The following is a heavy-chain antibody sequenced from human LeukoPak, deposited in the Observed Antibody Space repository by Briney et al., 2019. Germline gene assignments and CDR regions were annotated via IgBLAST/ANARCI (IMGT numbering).Heavy chain of an antibody. CDR1: GFTFSSYG. CDR2: IWYDGSNK. J-gene: IGHJ6*02. CDR3: ARDRNYYYDSSGYYYYYYGMDV. V-gene: IGHV3-33*01. Sequence: PGGSLRLSCAASGFTFSSYGTHWVRQAPGKGLEWVAVIWYDGSNKYYADSVKGRFTISRDNSKNTLYLQMNSLRAEDTAVYYCARDRNYYYDSSGYYYYYYGMDVWGQGTTVTVSS. D-gene: IGHD3-22*01.